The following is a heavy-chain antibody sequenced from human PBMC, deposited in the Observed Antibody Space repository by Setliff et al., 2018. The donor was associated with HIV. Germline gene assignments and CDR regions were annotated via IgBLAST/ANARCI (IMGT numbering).Heavy chain of an antibody. CDR2: ISSSSRSK. CDR3: ARDVSWRVRTYIDY. J-gene: IGHJ4*02. D-gene: IGHD3-3*01. Sequence: GGSLRLSCEASGFTFSTYSMNWVRQAPGKGLEWVSSISSSSRSKYYADPVKGRFTISRDNAKNSLYLQMNSLTAEDTAVYYCARDVSWRVRTYIDYWGQGALAPSPQ. V-gene: IGHV3-21*01. CDR1: GFTFSTYS.